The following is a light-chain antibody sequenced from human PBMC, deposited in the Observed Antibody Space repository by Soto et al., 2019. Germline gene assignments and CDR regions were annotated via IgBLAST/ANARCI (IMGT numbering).Light chain of an antibody. CDR1: QNINTY. Sequence: EIVLTQSPATLSLSLGERATLSCRASQNINTYLVWYQQKPGQAPRLLIYDASKRATGIPDRFSGSGSGTDFTLAIRSLAPEDCALYYCQQRISWPRAFGGGTKVEI. CDR2: DAS. V-gene: IGKV3-11*01. J-gene: IGKJ4*01. CDR3: QQRISWPRA.